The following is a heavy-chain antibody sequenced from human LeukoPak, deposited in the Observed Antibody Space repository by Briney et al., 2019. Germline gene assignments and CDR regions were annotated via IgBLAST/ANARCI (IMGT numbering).Heavy chain of an antibody. Sequence: RPGGSLRLSCAASGLTVRSDYMSWVRQAPGKGLEWVSVIYGGGSTYYADSVRGRFTISRDSSQNTLYLQMNSLRAEDAAVYYCARNFDYWGQGTLVTVSS. J-gene: IGHJ4*02. CDR1: GLTVRSDY. CDR3: ARNFDY. V-gene: IGHV3-66*01. CDR2: IYGGGST.